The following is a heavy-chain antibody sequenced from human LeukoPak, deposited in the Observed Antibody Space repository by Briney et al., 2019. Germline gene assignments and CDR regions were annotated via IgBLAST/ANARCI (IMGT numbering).Heavy chain of an antibody. CDR2: ISYDGSNK. CDR1: GFTFSSYG. D-gene: IGHD2-2*01. J-gene: IGHJ6*03. V-gene: IGHV3-30*18. CDR3: AKDTSWSMAHMDV. Sequence: GGSLRLSCAASGFTFSSYGMHWVRQAPGKGLEWVAVISYDGSNKYYADSVKGRFTISRDNSKSTVYLQMHTLRVEDTALYYCAKDTSWSMAHMDVWGKGATVTVS.